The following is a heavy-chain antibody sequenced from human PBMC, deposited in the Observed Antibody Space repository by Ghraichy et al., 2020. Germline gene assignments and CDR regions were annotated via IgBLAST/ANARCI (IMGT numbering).Heavy chain of an antibody. CDR3: ARDMLQALYYYYGMDV. Sequence: SVKVSCKASGGTFSSYAISWVRQAPGQGLEWMGGIIPIFGTANYAQKFQGRVTITADESTSTAYMELSSLRSEDTAVYYCARDMLQALYYYYGMDVWGQGTTVTVSS. J-gene: IGHJ6*02. CDR1: GGTFSSYA. CDR2: IIPIFGTA. V-gene: IGHV1-69*13. D-gene: IGHD3-10*02.